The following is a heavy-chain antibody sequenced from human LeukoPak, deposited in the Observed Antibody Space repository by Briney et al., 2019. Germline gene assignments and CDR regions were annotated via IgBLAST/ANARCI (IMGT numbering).Heavy chain of an antibody. CDR3: AKGPLTFTVVPAAIDY. Sequence: GGSLRLSCAVSGFTFSTYAMSWVRQAPGKGLEWVSSISGSGYTTYYADSVKGRFTISRDNSKNTLYLQMNSLRAEDTAVYYCAKGPLTFTVVPAAIDYWGQGTLVTVSS. D-gene: IGHD2-2*01. CDR2: ISGSGYTT. V-gene: IGHV3-23*01. J-gene: IGHJ4*02. CDR1: GFTFSTYA.